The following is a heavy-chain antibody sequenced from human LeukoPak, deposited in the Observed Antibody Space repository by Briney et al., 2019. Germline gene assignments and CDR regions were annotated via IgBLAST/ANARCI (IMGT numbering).Heavy chain of an antibody. CDR1: GGSIRSYY. CDR3: ARARAGPFDY. J-gene: IGHJ4*02. V-gene: IGHV4-59*08. CDR2: IYYSGST. Sequence: SETLSLTCTVSGGSIRSYYWSWIRQPPGKGLEWIGYIYYSGSTKYNPSLKSRVTISVDTSKNQFSLKLSSVTAADTAVYYCARARAGPFDYWGQGTLVTVSS.